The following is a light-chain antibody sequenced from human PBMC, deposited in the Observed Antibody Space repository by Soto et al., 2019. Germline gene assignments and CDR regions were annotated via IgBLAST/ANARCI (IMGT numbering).Light chain of an antibody. CDR2: KAS. CDR1: RSISSW. J-gene: IGKJ1*01. Sequence: DIQMTQSPATLSASVGGTVTITCRASRSISSWLAWYQQKPGIAPKLLIYKASTLQSGVPSRFRGSGYGTDFTLIISRLQPDDSATYYCQQYDVYSTFGQGTKVDIK. V-gene: IGKV1-5*03. CDR3: QQYDVYST.